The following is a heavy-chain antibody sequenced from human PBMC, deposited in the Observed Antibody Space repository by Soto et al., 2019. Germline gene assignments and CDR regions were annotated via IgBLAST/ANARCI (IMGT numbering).Heavy chain of an antibody. Sequence: EVQLVESGGGLVEPGGSLRLSCAVSGFTFRDYSMNWVRQAPGKGLEWVASVSDSSSYIYYSDSVKGRFTVSRDNARNSLYLQMNSLRVEDSAVYYCARDDFWSASSVGFDILGQGTVVTVSS. V-gene: IGHV3-21*02. J-gene: IGHJ3*02. CDR3: ARDDFWSASSVGFDI. D-gene: IGHD3-3*01. CDR1: GFTFRDYS. CDR2: VSDSSSYI.